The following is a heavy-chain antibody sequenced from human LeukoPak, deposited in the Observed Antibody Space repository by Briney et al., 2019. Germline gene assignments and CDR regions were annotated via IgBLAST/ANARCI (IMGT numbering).Heavy chain of an antibody. CDR1: GFSFSSHA. Sequence: GGSLRLSCAASGFSFSSHAIHWVRQAPGRGLEWVAFISYDGSSKYYADSVKGRFTNSRDNSKNTVYLQMNRLRPEDTAVYHCARGRGGSGSFYLDYWAQGNLVTVSS. V-gene: IGHV3-30-3*01. CDR2: ISYDGSSK. D-gene: IGHD3-10*01. CDR3: ARGRGGSGSFYLDY. J-gene: IGHJ4*02.